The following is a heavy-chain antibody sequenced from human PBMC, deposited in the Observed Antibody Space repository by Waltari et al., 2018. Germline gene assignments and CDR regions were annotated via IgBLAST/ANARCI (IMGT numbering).Heavy chain of an antibody. V-gene: IGHV4-39*01. D-gene: IGHD5-12*01. CDR3: ARHWKRNGYRFDP. CDR2: IYYSGCI. CDR1: GGSISSSRYY. Sequence: QLQLQESGPGLVKPSETLSLPCSVSGGSISSSRYYWGWIRQSPGKGLEWIGSIYYSGCIYYNPTLPSRVTISGDTSKIQFSLNLRSVTAADTAVYYCARHWKRNGYRFDPWGQGTRVNVSS. J-gene: IGHJ5*02.